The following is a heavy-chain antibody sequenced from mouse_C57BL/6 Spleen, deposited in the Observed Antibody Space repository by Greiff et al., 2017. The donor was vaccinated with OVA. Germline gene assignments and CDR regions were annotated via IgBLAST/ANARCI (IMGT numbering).Heavy chain of an antibody. CDR2: IYPRDGST. V-gene: IGHV1-85*01. D-gene: IGHD6-2*01. Sequence: VKVVESGPELVKPGASVKLSCKASGYTFTSYDINWVKQRPGQGLEWIGWIYPRDGSTKYNEKFKGKATLTVDTSSSTAYMELHSLTSEDSAVYFCASLSLDYAMDYWGQGTSVTVSS. J-gene: IGHJ4*01. CDR1: GYTFTSYD. CDR3: ASLSLDYAMDY.